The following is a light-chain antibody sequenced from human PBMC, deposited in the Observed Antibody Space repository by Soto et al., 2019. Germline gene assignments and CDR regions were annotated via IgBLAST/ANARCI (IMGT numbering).Light chain of an antibody. CDR3: AAWDDSLNGSYV. J-gene: IGLJ1*01. Sequence: QSVLTQPPSASGTPGQRVTISCSGSSSNIGSNTVNWYQQLPGTAPKLLIYSNNQRPSGVPDRFSGSKSGTSASLAISGLKYEDEADYYCAAWDDSLNGSYVFGTGTKVTVL. V-gene: IGLV1-44*01. CDR2: SNN. CDR1: SSNIGSNT.